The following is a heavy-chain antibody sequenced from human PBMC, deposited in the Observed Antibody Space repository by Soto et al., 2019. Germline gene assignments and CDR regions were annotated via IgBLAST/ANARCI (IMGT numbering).Heavy chain of an antibody. CDR3: AHSASFSVVRGATYYYYMDV. V-gene: IGHV2-5*02. CDR2: IYWDDDK. D-gene: IGHD3-10*01. Sequence: QITLKESGPTLVKPTQTLTLTCTFSGFSLSTSGVGVGWIRQPPGKALEWLALIYWDDDKRYSPSLKSRLTITKDTSKNQVVLTMTNMDPVDTATYYCAHSASFSVVRGATYYYYMDVWGKGTTVTVSS. CDR1: GFSLSTSGVG. J-gene: IGHJ6*03.